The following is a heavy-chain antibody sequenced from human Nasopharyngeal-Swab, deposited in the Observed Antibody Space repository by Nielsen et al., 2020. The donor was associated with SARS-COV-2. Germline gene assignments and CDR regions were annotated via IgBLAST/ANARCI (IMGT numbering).Heavy chain of an antibody. CDR2: INPSGGST. J-gene: IGHJ4*02. Sequence: ASVKVSCKASGHTFTSYYMHWVRQAPGQGLEWMGIINPSGGSTSYAQKFQGRVTMTRDTSTSTVYMELSSLRSEDTAVYYCARVSRGLMVYAMGDLDYWGQGTLVPSPQ. CDR3: ARVSRGLMVYAMGDLDY. CDR1: GHTFTSYY. D-gene: IGHD2-8*01. V-gene: IGHV1-46*01.